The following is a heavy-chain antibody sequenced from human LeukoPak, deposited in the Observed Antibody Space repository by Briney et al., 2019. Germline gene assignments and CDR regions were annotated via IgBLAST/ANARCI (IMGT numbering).Heavy chain of an antibody. CDR1: GFTFSSYS. Sequence: PGRSLRLSCAASGFTFSSYSITSVRQPPGKWLEWLSSIDASGGSTYYADSVKGRFTISRDNSKNTFFLQMNTLRAADTAVYYCAKGSGSGWYGWFAPWGQGTLVTVSS. CDR2: IDASGGST. J-gene: IGHJ5*02. V-gene: IGHV3-23*01. D-gene: IGHD6-19*01. CDR3: AKGSGSGWYGWFAP.